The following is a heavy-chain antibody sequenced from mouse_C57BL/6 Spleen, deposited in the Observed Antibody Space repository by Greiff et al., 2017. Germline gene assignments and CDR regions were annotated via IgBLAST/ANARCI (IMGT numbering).Heavy chain of an antibody. CDR3: ARRGNSDAMDY. CDR2: ISDGGSYT. Sequence: EVKLMESGGGLVKPGGSLKLSCAASGFTFSSYAMSWVRQTPEKRLEWVATISDGGSYTYYPDNVKGRFTISRDNAKNNLYLQMSHLKSEDTAMYYCARRGNSDAMDYWGQGTSVTVSS. J-gene: IGHJ4*01. V-gene: IGHV5-4*03. D-gene: IGHD2-1*01. CDR1: GFTFSSYA.